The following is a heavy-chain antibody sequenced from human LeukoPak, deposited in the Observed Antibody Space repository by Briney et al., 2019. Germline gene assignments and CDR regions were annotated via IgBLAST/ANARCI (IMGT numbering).Heavy chain of an antibody. CDR3: ARSRYGDYSP. J-gene: IGHJ5*02. CDR1: GYTFTNYD. Sequence: ASVKVSCKTSGYTFTNYDINWVRQASGQGLEWMGWMNPNTGNTGYAQKSQGRVTMTRDTSTSTAYMELRNLRSEDTAVYFCARSRYGDYSPWGQGTLVIVSS. D-gene: IGHD4-17*01. V-gene: IGHV1-8*01. CDR2: MNPNTGNT.